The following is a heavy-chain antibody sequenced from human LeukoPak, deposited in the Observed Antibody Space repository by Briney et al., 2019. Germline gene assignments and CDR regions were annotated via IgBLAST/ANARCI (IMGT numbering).Heavy chain of an antibody. V-gene: IGHV3-48*04. CDR1: GFTFSSYW. Sequence: GGSLRLSCAASGFTFSSYWMSWVRQAPGKGLEWVSYISSSGSTIYYADSVKGRFTISRDNAKNSLYLQMNSLRAEDTAVYYCFGYCSGGSCPGGAFDIWGQGTMVTVSS. CDR3: FGYCSGGSCPGGAFDI. CDR2: ISSSGSTI. J-gene: IGHJ3*02. D-gene: IGHD2-15*01.